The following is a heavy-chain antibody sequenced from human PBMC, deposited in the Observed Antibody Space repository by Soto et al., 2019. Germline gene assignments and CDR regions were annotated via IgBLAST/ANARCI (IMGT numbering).Heavy chain of an antibody. CDR2: IYPGDSDT. J-gene: IGHJ6*02. CDR1: GYSFTSFW. D-gene: IGHD6-13*01. Sequence: PGESLKISCHGSGYSFTSFWIAWVRQMPGKGLEWMGIIYPGDSDTRYSPSFEGQVTISADKSISTAYLQWSILQASDTAIYYCARSDLRVSRGPNFYGMDVWGQGTTVTVSS. V-gene: IGHV5-51*01. CDR3: ARSDLRVSRGPNFYGMDV.